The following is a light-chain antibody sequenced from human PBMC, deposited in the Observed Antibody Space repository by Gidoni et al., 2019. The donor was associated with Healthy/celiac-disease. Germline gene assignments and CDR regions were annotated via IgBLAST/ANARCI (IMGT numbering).Light chain of an antibody. CDR2: GAS. V-gene: IGKV3-15*01. CDR1: QSVSSN. CDR3: QQYNNWLQT. Sequence: EIVMTQSRGTLSVSPGERATLSCRPSQSVSSNLAWYQQKPGQAPRLLIYGASTRATGIPARFSGSGSGTEFTLTISSLQSEDFAVYYCQQYNNWLQTFGQGTKLEIK. J-gene: IGKJ2*01.